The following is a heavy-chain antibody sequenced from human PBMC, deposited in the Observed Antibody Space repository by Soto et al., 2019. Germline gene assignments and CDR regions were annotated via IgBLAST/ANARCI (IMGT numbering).Heavy chain of an antibody. CDR1: GFTLNNYW. J-gene: IGHJ4*02. Sequence: GGSPRLSFATPGFTLNNYWMHRVPQTPGKGLVWVSRINSDGSSTSYADSVKGRFTISRDNAKNTLYLQMNSLRAEDTAVYYCARDPEDFWSADQGYWGQGTLVTVSS. V-gene: IGHV3-74*01. CDR2: INSDGSST. D-gene: IGHD3-3*01. CDR3: ARDPEDFWSADQGY.